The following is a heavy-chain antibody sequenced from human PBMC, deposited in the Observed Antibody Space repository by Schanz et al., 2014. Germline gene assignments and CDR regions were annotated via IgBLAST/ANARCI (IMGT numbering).Heavy chain of an antibody. CDR3: ARAAGPVDY. J-gene: IGHJ4*02. Sequence: QVQLQESGPGLVKPSQTLSLTCAVSGGSISSGGYTWSWIRQPPGKGLEWIGYIYYSGSTYYNPSLKVRVTISVATPKTHFSLMLGSVTAADTAVYYCARAAGPVDYWGQGTLVTVSS. D-gene: IGHD6-13*01. CDR2: IYYSGST. V-gene: IGHV4-30-4*07. CDR1: GGSISSGGYT.